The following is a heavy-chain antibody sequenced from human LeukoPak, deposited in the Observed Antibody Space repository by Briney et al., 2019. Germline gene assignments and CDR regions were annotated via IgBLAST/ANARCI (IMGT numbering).Heavy chain of an antibody. V-gene: IGHV4-39*07. CDR2: IYYSGST. D-gene: IGHD3-10*01. Sequence: SETLSLTCTVSGGSISSSSYYWGWIRQPPGKGLEWIGSIYYSGSTYYNPSLKSRVTISVDTSKNQFSLKLSSVTAADTAVYYCARGEGYYGSSFDYWGQGTLVTVSS. CDR3: ARGEGYYGSSFDY. CDR1: GGSISSSSYY. J-gene: IGHJ4*02.